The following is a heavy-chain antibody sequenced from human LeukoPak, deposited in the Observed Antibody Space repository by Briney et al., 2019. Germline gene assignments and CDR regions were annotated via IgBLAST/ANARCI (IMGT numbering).Heavy chain of an antibody. CDR2: IRAKAYGGTT. CDR1: GFTFGDFP. V-gene: IGHV3-49*04. Sequence: PGGSLRLSCAGSGFTFGDFPLTWVRQAPGKGLEWVGYIRAKAYGGTTEYAASVKGRFTISRDDCKRIAYLQMNSPQTEDTGIYYCTRGSGRFEYWGQGALVTVSS. D-gene: IGHD2-15*01. CDR3: TRGSGRFEY. J-gene: IGHJ4*02.